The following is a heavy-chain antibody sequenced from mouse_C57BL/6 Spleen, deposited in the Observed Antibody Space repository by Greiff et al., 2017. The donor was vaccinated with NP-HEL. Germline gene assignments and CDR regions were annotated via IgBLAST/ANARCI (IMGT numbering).Heavy chain of an antibody. Sequence: EVKLMESEGGLVQPGSSMKLSCTASGFTFSDYYMAWVRQVPEKGLEWVANINYDGSSTYYLDSLKSRFIISRDNAKNILYLQMSSLKSEDTATYYCARTAQAFYAMDYWGQGTSVTVSS. D-gene: IGHD3-2*02. J-gene: IGHJ4*01. V-gene: IGHV5-16*01. CDR3: ARTAQAFYAMDY. CDR2: INYDGSST. CDR1: GFTFSDYY.